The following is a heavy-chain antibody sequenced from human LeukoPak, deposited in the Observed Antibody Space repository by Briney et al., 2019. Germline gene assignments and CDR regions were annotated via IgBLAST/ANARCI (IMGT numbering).Heavy chain of an antibody. Sequence: SETLSLTCAVSGYSISSGYYWGWIRQPPGKGLEWIGSIYHSGSTYYNPSLKSRVTISVDTSKNQFSLKLSSVTAADTAVYYCARLSGRVRGVPSPFDYWGQGTLVTVSS. CDR2: IYHSGST. D-gene: IGHD3-10*01. CDR3: ARLSGRVRGVPSPFDY. J-gene: IGHJ4*02. CDR1: GYSISSGYY. V-gene: IGHV4-38-2*01.